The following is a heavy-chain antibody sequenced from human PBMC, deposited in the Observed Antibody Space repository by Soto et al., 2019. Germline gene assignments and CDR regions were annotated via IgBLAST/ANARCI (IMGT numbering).Heavy chain of an antibody. D-gene: IGHD3-10*01. J-gene: IGHJ4*02. CDR2: IYYNGNI. V-gene: IGHV4-59*01. CDR1: GGSFTSYY. Sequence: QVQLQESGPGLVKPWETLSLTCTAPGGSFTSYYWSWVRQPPGKGLEWIGYIYYNGNINSNPSLKSRLTISLDTSKNQFSLRLSSVTAADTAVYYCATGRVYFGSEYWGQGTLVTVSS. CDR3: ATGRVYFGSEY.